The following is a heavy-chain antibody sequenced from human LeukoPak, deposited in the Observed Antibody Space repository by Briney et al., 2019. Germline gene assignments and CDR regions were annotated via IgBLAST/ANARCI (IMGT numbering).Heavy chain of an antibody. Sequence: PGGSLRLSCAASGFTFSSYAMSWVRQAAGKGLEWVSVISGSGGSTYYADSVKGRFTISRDNSKNTLYLQMNSLRAEDTAVYYCAKGTWQQLVYVYSQHWGQGTLVTVSS. CDR2: ISGSGGST. J-gene: IGHJ1*01. V-gene: IGHV3-23*01. D-gene: IGHD6-13*01. CDR3: AKGTWQQLVYVYSQH. CDR1: GFTFSSYA.